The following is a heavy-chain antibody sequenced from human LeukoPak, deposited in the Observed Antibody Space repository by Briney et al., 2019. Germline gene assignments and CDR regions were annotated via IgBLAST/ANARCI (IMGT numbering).Heavy chain of an antibody. D-gene: IGHD5-24*01. CDR3: AKSQEMATITGYFDY. J-gene: IGHJ4*02. CDR1: GFTFGDYA. CDR2: ISWNSGSI. V-gene: IGHV3-9*03. Sequence: GRSLRLSCAASGFTFGDYAMHWVRQAPGKGLEWVSGISWNSGSIGYADSVKGRFTISRDNAKNSLYLQMNSLRAEDMALYYCAKSQEMATITGYFDYWGQGTLVTVSS.